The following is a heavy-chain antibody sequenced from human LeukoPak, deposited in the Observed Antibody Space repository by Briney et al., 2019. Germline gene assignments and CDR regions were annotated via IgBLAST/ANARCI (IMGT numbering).Heavy chain of an antibody. V-gene: IGHV1-8*03. D-gene: IGHD2-21*01. CDR1: GYTFTSYD. J-gene: IGHJ6*03. CDR3: ARESDVNAGFYMDV. CDR2: MNPNSGNT. Sequence: ASVKVSCKASGYTFTSYDINWVRQATGQGLEWMGWMNPNSGNTGYAQKFQGRVTITRNTSISTAYMELSSLRSEDTAVYYCARESDVNAGFYMDVWGKGTTVTVSS.